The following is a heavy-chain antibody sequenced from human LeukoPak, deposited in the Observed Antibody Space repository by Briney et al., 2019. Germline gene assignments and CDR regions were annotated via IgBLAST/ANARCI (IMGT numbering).Heavy chain of an antibody. Sequence: SETLSLTCAVYGGSFSGYYWSWIRQPPGKGLEWIGEINHSGSTNYSPSLKSRVTISVDTSKNQFSLKLSSVTAADTAVYYCARPAGGYSSFFDYWGQGTLVTVSS. D-gene: IGHD5-18*01. CDR1: GGSFSGYY. CDR2: INHSGST. CDR3: ARPAGGYSSFFDY. V-gene: IGHV4-34*01. J-gene: IGHJ4*02.